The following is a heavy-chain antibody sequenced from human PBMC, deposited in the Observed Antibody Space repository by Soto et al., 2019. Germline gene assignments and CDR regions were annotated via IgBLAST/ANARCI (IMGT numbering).Heavy chain of an antibody. V-gene: IGHV4-59*01. CDR3: ARDIANRYSGYDFPYYYGMDV. D-gene: IGHD5-12*01. CDR2: IYYSGST. Sequence: PSETLSLTCIVSGGSISSYYWSWIRQPPGKGLEWIGYIYYSGSTNYNPSLKSRVTISVDTSKNQFSLKLSSVTAADTAVYYCARDIANRYSGYDFPYYYGMDVWGQGTTVTVSS. J-gene: IGHJ6*02. CDR1: GGSISSYY.